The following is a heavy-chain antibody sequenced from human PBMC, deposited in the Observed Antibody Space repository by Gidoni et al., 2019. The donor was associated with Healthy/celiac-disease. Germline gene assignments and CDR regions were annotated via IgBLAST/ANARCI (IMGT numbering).Heavy chain of an antibody. Sequence: QLQLQESGPGLVKPSETLSLTCTVSGGSISSSSYYWGWIRQPPGKGLEWIGSIYYSGSTYYNPSLKSRVTISVDTSKNQFSLKLSSVTAADTAVYYCASQWGFDSSGYTIDYWGQGTLVTVSS. CDR1: GGSISSSSYY. D-gene: IGHD3-22*01. CDR3: ASQWGFDSSGYTIDY. CDR2: IYYSGST. V-gene: IGHV4-39*01. J-gene: IGHJ4*02.